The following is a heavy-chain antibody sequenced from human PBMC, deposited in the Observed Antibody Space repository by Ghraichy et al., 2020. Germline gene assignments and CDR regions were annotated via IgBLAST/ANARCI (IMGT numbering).Heavy chain of an antibody. D-gene: IGHD1-26*01. CDR2: IDYNGNT. CDR3: ARGLNSGHYYYYYYMDV. V-gene: IGHV4-59*01. CDR1: GGSISRYY. J-gene: IGHJ6*03. Sequence: VSGGSISRYYWNWIRQPPGRGLEWIGYIDYNGNTNYNPSLESRVTISKDTSNNQFSLRLSSVTAADTAVYYCARGLNSGHYYYYYYMDVWGKGTTVTVSS.